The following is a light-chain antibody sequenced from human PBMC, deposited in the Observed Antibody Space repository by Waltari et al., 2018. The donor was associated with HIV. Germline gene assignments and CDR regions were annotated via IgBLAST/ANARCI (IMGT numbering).Light chain of an antibody. Sequence: NFMLTQPHSVSESPGKTVAISCTGSSGRIASNNVQWFQQRPGSAPTTVIYEDNQRPSGVPDRFSGSIDRSSNSASLTISGLKTEDEADYYCQSYDSSDHGVFGGGTKLTVL. V-gene: IGLV6-57*02. CDR1: SGRIASNN. CDR2: EDN. CDR3: QSYDSSDHGV. J-gene: IGLJ3*02.